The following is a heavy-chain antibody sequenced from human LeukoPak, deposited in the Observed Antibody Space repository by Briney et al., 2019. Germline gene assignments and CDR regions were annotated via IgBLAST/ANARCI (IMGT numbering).Heavy chain of an antibody. J-gene: IGHJ4*02. CDR1: GFTFSSYG. Sequence: PGGSLRLSCAASGFTFSSYGMHWVRQAPGKGLEWVAVISYDGSNKYYADSVKGRFTISRDNSKNTLYLQMNSLRAEDTAVYYCAKDLSSSTSCNDYWGQGTLVTVSS. D-gene: IGHD2-2*01. CDR3: AKDLSSSTSCNDY. CDR2: ISYDGSNK. V-gene: IGHV3-30*18.